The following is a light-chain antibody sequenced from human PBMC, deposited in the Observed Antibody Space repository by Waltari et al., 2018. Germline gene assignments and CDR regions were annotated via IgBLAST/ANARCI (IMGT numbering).Light chain of an antibody. CDR2: WAS. CDR1: QSVLYSSNNKNY. CDR3: QQYYSTLWT. Sequence: DIVMTQYPDSLAVSRGERATIHLNYSQSVLYSSNNKNYLTWYPQQPGQPPKLLIYWASTRESGVPDRFRGRGSGTDFTLTISNLQAEDVAVYYCQQYYSTLWTFGQGTKVEIK. V-gene: IGKV4-1*01. J-gene: IGKJ1*01.